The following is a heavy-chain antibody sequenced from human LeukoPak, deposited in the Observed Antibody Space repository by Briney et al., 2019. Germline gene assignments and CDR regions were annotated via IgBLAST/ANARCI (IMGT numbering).Heavy chain of an antibody. Sequence: DSVKGRFTISRDNAKNSLYLQMSSLRAEDTAVYYCAKGSSYYYGSGTPNDYWGQGTLVTVSS. J-gene: IGHJ4*02. D-gene: IGHD3-10*01. CDR3: AKGSSYYYGSGTPNDY. V-gene: IGHV3-7*03.